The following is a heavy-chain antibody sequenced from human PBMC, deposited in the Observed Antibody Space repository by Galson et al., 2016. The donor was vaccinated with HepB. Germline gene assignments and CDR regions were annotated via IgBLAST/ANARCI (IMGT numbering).Heavy chain of an antibody. CDR1: GFTFSNYG. V-gene: IGHV3-21*01. CDR2: ISPTSSYI. D-gene: IGHD5-12*01. Sequence: SLRLSCAASGFTFSNYGMNWVRQAPGKGLEWVSSISPTSSYIYYADSVKGRFTISRDNAKNSLYLEMNSLRVEDTAVYYCARGGSGAALDYWGQGTLVTVSS. J-gene: IGHJ4*02. CDR3: ARGGSGAALDY.